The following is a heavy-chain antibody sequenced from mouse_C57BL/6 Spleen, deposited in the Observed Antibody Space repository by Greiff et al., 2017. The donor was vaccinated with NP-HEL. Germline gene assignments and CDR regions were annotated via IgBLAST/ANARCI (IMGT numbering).Heavy chain of an antibody. CDR2: ISSGSSTI. V-gene: IGHV5-17*01. D-gene: IGHD1-1*01. Sequence: EVKLMESGGGLVKPGGSLKLSCAASGFTFSDYGMHWVRQAPEKGLEWVAYISSGSSTIYYADTVKGRFTISRDNAKNTLFLQMTRLRSEDTAMYYCARRDYGSSFPDWYFDVWGTGTTVTVSS. CDR3: ARRDYGSSFPDWYFDV. J-gene: IGHJ1*03. CDR1: GFTFSDYG.